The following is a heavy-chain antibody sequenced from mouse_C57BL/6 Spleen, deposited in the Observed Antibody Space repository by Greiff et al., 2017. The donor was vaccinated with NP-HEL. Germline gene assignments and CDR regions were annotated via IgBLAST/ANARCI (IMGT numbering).Heavy chain of an antibody. CDR1: GYTFTSYW. Sequence: VQLQQSGAELAKPGASVKLSCKASGYTFTSYWMHWVKQRPGQGLEWIGYINPSSGYTKYNQKFKDKDTLTADKSSSTAYMQLSSLTYEDSAVYYCARNLYYGSSSYYAMDYWGQGTSVTVSS. CDR2: INPSSGYT. D-gene: IGHD1-1*01. J-gene: IGHJ4*01. V-gene: IGHV1-7*01. CDR3: ARNLYYGSSSYYAMDY.